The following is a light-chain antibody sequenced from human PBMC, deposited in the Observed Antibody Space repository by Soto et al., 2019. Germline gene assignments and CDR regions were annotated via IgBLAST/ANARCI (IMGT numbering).Light chain of an antibody. V-gene: IGKV3-11*01. CDR1: QSVSSY. CDR2: DAS. Sequence: EIVLTQSPATLSLSPGERATLSCRASQSVSSYLAWYQQKPGQAPRLLIYDASNRATGIPARFSGSGSGTDFTLTISSREPEDFVIYYCQQRSNWPPLTVGGGTKVEIK. J-gene: IGKJ4*01. CDR3: QQRSNWPPLT.